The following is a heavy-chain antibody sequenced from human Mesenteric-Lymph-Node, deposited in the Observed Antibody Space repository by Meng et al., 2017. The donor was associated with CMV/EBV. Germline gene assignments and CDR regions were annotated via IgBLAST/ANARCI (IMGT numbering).Heavy chain of an antibody. Sequence: GESLKISCAASGFTFSSYWMSWVRQAPGKGLEWVANIKQDGSEKYYVDSVKGRFTISRDNAKNSLYLQMNSLRAEDTAVYYCARDSYYYDSSGYYPKADYWGQGTLVTVSS. J-gene: IGHJ4*02. CDR3: ARDSYYYDSSGYYPKADY. CDR1: GFTFSSYW. CDR2: IKQDGSEK. V-gene: IGHV3-7*01. D-gene: IGHD3-22*01.